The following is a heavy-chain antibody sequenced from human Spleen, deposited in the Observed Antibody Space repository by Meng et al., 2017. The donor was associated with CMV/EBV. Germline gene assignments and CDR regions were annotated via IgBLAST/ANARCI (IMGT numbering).Heavy chain of an antibody. CDR2: ISPSLGKG. Sequence: ASGGTFSSYAISWVRQAPGQGLEWMGVISPSLGKGNYAQKCQGRVSITADKSTNTAYMELGSLRSEDTAIYYCARASTSSFYYYAMDVWGQGTWSPSP. CDR1: GGTFSSYA. J-gene: IGHJ6*02. CDR3: ARASTSSFYYYAMDV. V-gene: IGHV1-69*10.